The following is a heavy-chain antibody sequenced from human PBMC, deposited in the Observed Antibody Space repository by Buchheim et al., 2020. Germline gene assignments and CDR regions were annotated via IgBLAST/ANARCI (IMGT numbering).Heavy chain of an antibody. Sequence: QVQLQESGPGLVKPSQTLSLTCTVSGGSISSGDYYWSWIRQPPGKGLEWIGYIYYSGSTYYNPSLKSRVTISVDTSQNQFSLKLSSVTAADTAVYYCARDFPYYDSSGPQRTFDYWGQGTL. CDR2: IYYSGST. D-gene: IGHD3-22*01. CDR3: ARDFPYYDSSGPQRTFDY. J-gene: IGHJ4*02. CDR1: GGSISSGDYY. V-gene: IGHV4-30-4*01.